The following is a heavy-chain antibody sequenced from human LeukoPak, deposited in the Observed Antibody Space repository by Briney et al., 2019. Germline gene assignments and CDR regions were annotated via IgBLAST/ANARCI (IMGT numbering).Heavy chain of an antibody. Sequence: PSETLSLTCTVSGGSISSYYWSWIRQPPGKGLEWIGYIYYSGSTNYNPSLKSRVTISVDTSKNQFSLKLSSVTAADTAVYYCARETPPGYYYGMDVWGQGTTVTVSS. V-gene: IGHV4-59*01. J-gene: IGHJ6*02. CDR2: IYYSGST. CDR3: ARETPPGYYYGMDV. CDR1: GGSISSYY.